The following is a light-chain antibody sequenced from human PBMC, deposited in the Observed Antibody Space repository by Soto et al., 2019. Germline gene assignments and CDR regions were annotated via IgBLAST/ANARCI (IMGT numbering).Light chain of an antibody. CDR3: QQRSNWPGLT. V-gene: IGKV3-11*01. CDR1: QSVSSY. J-gene: IGKJ4*01. CDR2: DAS. Sequence: EIVLTQSPATLSLSPGERATLAGRASQSVSSYLAWYQQKPGQAPRLLIYDASNRATGIPARFSGSGSGTDFTLTISSLEPEDFAVYYCQQRSNWPGLTFGGGTKVDI.